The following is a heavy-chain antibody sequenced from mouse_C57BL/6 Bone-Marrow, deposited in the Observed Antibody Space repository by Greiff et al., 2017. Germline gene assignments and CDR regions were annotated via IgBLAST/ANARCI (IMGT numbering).Heavy chain of an antibody. V-gene: IGHV3-6*01. CDR2: INYDGSN. CDR3: ARDDGYCFDY. Sequence: ESEPGFVQPSQSLSLTCSVTGYSITSGYYWNWLRQFPGNKLEWMGYINYDGSNYYIPSLTNRIFITRDTSKNQFFLKLNSVTTEDTDTYYCARDDGYCFDYWGQGTTLTVSS. J-gene: IGHJ2*01. D-gene: IGHD2-3*01. CDR1: GYSITSGYY.